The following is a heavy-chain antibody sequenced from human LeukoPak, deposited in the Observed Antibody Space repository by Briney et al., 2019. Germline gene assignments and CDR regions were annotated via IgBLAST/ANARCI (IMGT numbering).Heavy chain of an antibody. CDR3: AKDREGAAAGY. CDR1: GFTFSNHG. CDR2: ISGSGGST. J-gene: IGHJ4*02. Sequence: GGSLRLSCTASGFTFSNHGMDWVRQAPGKGLEWVSAISGSGGSTYYADSVKGRFTISRDNSKNTLYLQMNSLRAEDTAVYYCAKDREGAAAGYWGQGTLVTVSS. V-gene: IGHV3-23*01. D-gene: IGHD6-13*01.